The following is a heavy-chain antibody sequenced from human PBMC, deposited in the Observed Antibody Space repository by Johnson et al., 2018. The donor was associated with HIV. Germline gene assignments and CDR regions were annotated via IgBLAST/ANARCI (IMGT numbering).Heavy chain of an antibody. J-gene: IGHJ3*02. D-gene: IGHD3-10*01. CDR1: GFTVINNY. Sequence: QVQLVESGGGLIQPGGSLRVSCAPSGFTVINNYMSWIRQAPGKGLEWVSYISSSGSTIYYADSVKGRFTISRDNAKNSLYLQMNRLRAEDTALYYCARGRGFGGPGSPGAFDIWGQGTMVTVSS. CDR2: ISSSGSTI. CDR3: ARGRGFGGPGSPGAFDI. V-gene: IGHV3-11*01.